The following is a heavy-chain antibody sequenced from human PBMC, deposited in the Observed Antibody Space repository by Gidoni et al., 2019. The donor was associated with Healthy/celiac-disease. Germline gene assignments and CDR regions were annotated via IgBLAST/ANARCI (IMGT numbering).Heavy chain of an antibody. V-gene: IGHV5-10-1*03. J-gene: IGHJ3*02. CDR2: VDPSDSYS. CDR3: ARVGPNYYDSSGYYSHDAFDI. Sequence: EVQLAQSGAEVKKPGESLRISCRGSRYSVNSYWLSWVRQMPGNGLAWRGRVDPSDSYSYYSPSFHGLVTISADKSISTAYLQWSSLKASDTAMYYCARVGPNYYDSSGYYSHDAFDIWGKGTMVTVSS. CDR1: RYSVNSYW. D-gene: IGHD3-22*01.